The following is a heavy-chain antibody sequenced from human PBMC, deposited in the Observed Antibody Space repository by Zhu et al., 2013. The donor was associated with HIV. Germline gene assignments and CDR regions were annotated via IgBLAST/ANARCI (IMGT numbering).Heavy chain of an antibody. Sequence: QVQLVQSGAEVRKPGASVKVSCKSSGYTFTAYYLHWVRQAPGQGLEWMGWINPNNGGTNYAPRFQGRVTMTRDTSISTAYMDLIRLRSDDTAVYYCASSIAAGGVGWDYHYMDVWGKGDHGHRLL. D-gene: IGHD6-13*01. J-gene: IGHJ6*03. V-gene: IGHV1-2*02. CDR1: GYTFTAYY. CDR3: ASSIAAGGVGWDYHYMDV. CDR2: INPNNGGT.